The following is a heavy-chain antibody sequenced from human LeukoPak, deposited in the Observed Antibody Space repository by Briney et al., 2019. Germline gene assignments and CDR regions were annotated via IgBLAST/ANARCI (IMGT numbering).Heavy chain of an antibody. CDR3: QSRRDGYNFLFGY. V-gene: IGHV4-38-2*02. Sequence: PSETLSLTCTASGYSISSGYYWGWIRQPPGKGLEWIGSIYHSGSTYYNPSLKSRVTISVDTSKNQFSLKLSSVTAADTAVYYCQSRRDGYNFLFGYWGQGTLVTVSS. CDR1: GYSISSGYY. D-gene: IGHD5-24*01. CDR2: IYHSGST. J-gene: IGHJ4*02.